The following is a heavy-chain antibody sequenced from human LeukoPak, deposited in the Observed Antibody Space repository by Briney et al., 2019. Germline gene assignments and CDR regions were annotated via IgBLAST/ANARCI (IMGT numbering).Heavy chain of an antibody. V-gene: IGHV1-46*01. J-gene: IGHJ2*01. Sequence: ASVKVSCKASGYTFTSYYLHWVRQAPGQGLEWMGVINPRGGSTSSAQKFQGRVTMTRGTSTSTVYMELSSLRSDDTAVYYCARVVWDCSGGSCYSEATRQGDWYFDLWGRGTLVTVSS. CDR2: INPRGGST. CDR1: GYTFTSYY. CDR3: ARVVWDCSGGSCYSEATRQGDWYFDL. D-gene: IGHD2-15*01.